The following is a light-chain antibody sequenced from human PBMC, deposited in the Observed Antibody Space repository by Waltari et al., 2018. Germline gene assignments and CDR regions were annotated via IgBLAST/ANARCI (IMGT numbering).Light chain of an antibody. J-gene: IGLJ3*02. CDR1: SSDVGAYNY. Sequence: QSALTQPASVSGSPGQSITISCTGTSSDVGAYNYVSWYQQHPGEAPRLMIYDVTNRPAGVSHRVSGSKSGHTASLTISGLQAEDEAYYYCRSYTTSSTLGFGGGTKVTVL. V-gene: IGLV2-14*03. CDR3: RSYTTSSTLG. CDR2: DVT.